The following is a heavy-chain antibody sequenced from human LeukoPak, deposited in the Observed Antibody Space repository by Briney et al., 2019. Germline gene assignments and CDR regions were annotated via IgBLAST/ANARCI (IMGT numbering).Heavy chain of an antibody. Sequence: SVKVSCKASGGTFSSYAISWVRQAPGQGLEWMGGIIPIFGTANYAQKFQGRVTITADESTSTAYMELSSLRSEDTAVYYCARRDSSGYLVDYWGQGTLVTVSS. CDR3: ARRDSSGYLVDY. CDR1: GGTFSSYA. V-gene: IGHV1-69*01. D-gene: IGHD3-22*01. CDR2: IIPIFGTA. J-gene: IGHJ4*02.